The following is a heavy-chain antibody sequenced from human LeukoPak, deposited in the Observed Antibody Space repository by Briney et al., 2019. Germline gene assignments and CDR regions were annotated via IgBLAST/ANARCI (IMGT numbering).Heavy chain of an antibody. D-gene: IGHD1-26*01. CDR2: IYPGDSDT. J-gene: IGHJ4*02. Sequence: NHGESLKISWKGSGYSFTSYWIAWVRQMPGKGLEWMGIIYPGDSDTRYSPSFQGQVTISVDKSSSTAYLQWSSLKASDSAMYYCARASSAFEYWGQGTLVTVSS. CDR1: GYSFTSYW. CDR3: ARASSAFEY. V-gene: IGHV5-51*01.